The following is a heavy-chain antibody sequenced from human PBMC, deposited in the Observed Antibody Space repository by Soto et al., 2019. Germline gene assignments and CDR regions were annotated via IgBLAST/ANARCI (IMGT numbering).Heavy chain of an antibody. D-gene: IGHD3-22*01. V-gene: IGHV3-15*07. CDR3: TTLRYYYNSSSYYYLPY. Sequence: EVQLVESGGGLVKPGGSLRLSCAASGFTFSNAWMNWVRQAPGKGLVWVGRIKSKADGGTADYAAPVKGKFTISRDDLKNTLYLQXNSLTTEDTAXYXCTTLRYYYNSSSYYYLPYWGQGTLVTVSS. CDR1: GFTFSNAW. J-gene: IGHJ4*02. CDR2: IKSKADGGTA.